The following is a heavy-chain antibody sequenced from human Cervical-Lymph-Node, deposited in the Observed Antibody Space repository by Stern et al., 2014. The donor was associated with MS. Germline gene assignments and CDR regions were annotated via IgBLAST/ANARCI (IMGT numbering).Heavy chain of an antibody. V-gene: IGHV5-51*01. CDR1: GYSFTIYY. CDR2: IYPYDSDT. Sequence: MQLVQSGAEVKKPGESLKISRKLSGYSFTIYYIAWVRQMPGKGLEWMGVIYPYDSDTTYSPSFQGQVTISADKSITTAYLQWSSLRASDTAMYYCARHVQGFDYWGQGTLVTVSS. J-gene: IGHJ4*02. CDR3: ARHVQGFDY.